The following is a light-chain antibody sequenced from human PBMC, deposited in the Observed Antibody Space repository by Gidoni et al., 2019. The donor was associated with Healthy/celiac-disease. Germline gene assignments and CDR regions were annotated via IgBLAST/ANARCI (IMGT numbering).Light chain of an antibody. J-gene: IGKJ5*01. CDR2: GAS. V-gene: IGKV3-20*01. Sequence: EIVLTQSPGTPSSSPGVRATLSCRASQSVSSSYLAWYQQKPGQAPRLLIYGASSRATGIPDRFSGSGSGTDFTLTISRLEPEDFAVYYCQQYGSSPAITFXQXTRLEIK. CDR1: QSVSSSY. CDR3: QQYGSSPAIT.